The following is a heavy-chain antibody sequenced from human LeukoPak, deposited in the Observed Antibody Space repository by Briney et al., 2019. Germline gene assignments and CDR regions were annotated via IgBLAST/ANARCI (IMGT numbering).Heavy chain of an antibody. D-gene: IGHD6-19*01. V-gene: IGHV4-39*01. CDR3: ATYPKSYSSGWTALDF. Sequence: SETLSLTCTVSGGSISSISYYWVWIRQPPGKGLQWIGSIYYSGNTYYNPSHKSRVTISVYTSRNQFSLKLSSVTAADTAVYYCATYPKSYSSGWTALDFWGQGTMVTVFS. CDR2: IYYSGNT. J-gene: IGHJ3*01. CDR1: GGSISSISYY.